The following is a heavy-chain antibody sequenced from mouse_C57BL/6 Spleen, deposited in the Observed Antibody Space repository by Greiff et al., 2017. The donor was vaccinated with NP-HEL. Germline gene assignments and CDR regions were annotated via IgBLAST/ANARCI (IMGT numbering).Heavy chain of an antibody. V-gene: IGHV7-3*01. J-gene: IGHJ2*01. CDR3: ARSYYDCDEGFDY. D-gene: IGHD2-4*01. CDR1: GFTFTDYY. Sequence: DVQLQESGGGLVQPGGSLSLSCAASGFTFTDYYMSWVRQPPGKALEWLGFIRNKANGYTTEYSASVRGRFTISRDNSQSILDLQMNALRTEDSATYYSARSYYDCDEGFDYWGQGTTRTVSS. CDR2: IRNKANGYTT.